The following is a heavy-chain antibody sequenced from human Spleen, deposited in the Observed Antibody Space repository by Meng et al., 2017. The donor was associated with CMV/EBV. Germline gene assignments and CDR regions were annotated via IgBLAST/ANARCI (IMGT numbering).Heavy chain of an antibody. CDR3: ARDYYDSSGLDY. Sequence: GRLPQSGPGLVKPSPTLSLSWTVSGGSISSGDYYWSWIRQPPGKGLEWIGYIYYSGSTYYTPSLKSRVTISVDTSKNQFSLKLSSVTAADTAVYYCARDYYDSSGLDYWGQGTLVTVSS. V-gene: IGHV4-30-4*08. CDR1: GGSISSGDYY. D-gene: IGHD3-22*01. CDR2: IYYSGST. J-gene: IGHJ4*02.